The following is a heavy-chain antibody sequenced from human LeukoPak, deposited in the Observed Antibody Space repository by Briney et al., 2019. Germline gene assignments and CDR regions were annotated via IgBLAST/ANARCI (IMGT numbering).Heavy chain of an antibody. J-gene: IGHJ4*02. V-gene: IGHV1-2*02. D-gene: IGHD3-3*01. CDR2: INPNSGGT. CDR1: GYTFTGYY. CDR3: AGSIRRFLEWPTEYYFDY. Sequence: ASVKVSCKASGYTFTGYYVHWVRQAPGQGLEWMGWINPNSGGTNYAQKFQGRVTMTRDTSISTAYMELSRLRSDDTAVYYCAGSIRRFLEWPTEYYFDYWGQGTLVTVSS.